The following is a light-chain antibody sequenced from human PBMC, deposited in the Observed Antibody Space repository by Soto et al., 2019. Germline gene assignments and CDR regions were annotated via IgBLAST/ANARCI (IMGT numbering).Light chain of an antibody. CDR1: NSDVGGYNY. J-gene: IGLJ2*01. CDR3: SSYTSNRSLV. V-gene: IGLV2-14*01. Sequence: QSALTQPASVSGSPGQSITISCTGTNSDVGGYNYVSWYQQHPGKAPKLMIYEVSNRPSGVSNRFSGSKSGNTASLTISGLQAEDEADYYCSSYTSNRSLVFGGGTKVTVL. CDR2: EVS.